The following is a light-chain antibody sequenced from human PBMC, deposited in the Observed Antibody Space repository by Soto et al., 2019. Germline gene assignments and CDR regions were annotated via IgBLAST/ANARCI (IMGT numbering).Light chain of an antibody. CDR1: QSVSSN. CDR3: KHRSQRPFMYI. Sequence: EIVMTQSPATLSVSPGERATLSCRASQSVSSNLAWYQQKPGQAPRLLIYGASTRATGIPARFSGSGSGTEFTLTISSLEPEDFAVYYCKHRSQRPFMYIFGLGTKLE. CDR2: GAS. J-gene: IGKJ2*01. V-gene: IGKV3D-15*01.